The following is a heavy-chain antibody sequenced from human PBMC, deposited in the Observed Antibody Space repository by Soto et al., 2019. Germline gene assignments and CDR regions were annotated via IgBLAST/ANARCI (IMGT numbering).Heavy chain of an antibody. CDR2: IYYGGST. CDR3: AGGHSSPYFDY. J-gene: IGHJ4*02. D-gene: IGHD6-13*01. CDR1: GGSISSGDYY. V-gene: IGHV4-30-4*01. Sequence: SETLSLTCTVPGGSISSGDYYWSWIRQPPGKGLEWIGSIYYGGSTYYNPSLKSRVTISVDTSKNQFSLKLNSVTAADTAVYYCAGGHSSPYFDYWGQGTLVTVSS.